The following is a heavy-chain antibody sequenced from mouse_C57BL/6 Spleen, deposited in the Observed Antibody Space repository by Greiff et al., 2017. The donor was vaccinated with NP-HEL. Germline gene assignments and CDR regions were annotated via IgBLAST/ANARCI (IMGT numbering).Heavy chain of an antibody. V-gene: IGHV3-6*01. CDR1: GYSITSGYY. J-gene: IGHJ2*01. CDR3: ASALYYFDD. CDR2: ISYDGSN. Sequence: EVQLQESGPGLVKPSQSLSLTCSVTGYSITSGYYWNWIRQFPGNKLEWMGYISYDGSNNYNPSLKNRISITRDTSKNQFFLKLNSVTTEDTATYYCASALYYFDDWGQGTTLTVSS. D-gene: IGHD6-1*01.